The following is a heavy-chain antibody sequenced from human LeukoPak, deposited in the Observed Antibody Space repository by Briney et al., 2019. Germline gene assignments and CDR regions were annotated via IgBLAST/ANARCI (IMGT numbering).Heavy chain of an antibody. V-gene: IGHV3-23*01. D-gene: IGHD1-20*01. CDR3: AKVTYNWNYCYGMDV. J-gene: IGHJ6*02. CDR1: GFTFSSYA. Sequence: GGSLRLSCAASGFTFSSYAMSWVRQAPGKGLEWVSAISGSGGCTYYADSVKGRFTISRDNSKNTLYLQMNSLRAEDTAVYYCAKVTYNWNYCYGMDVWGQGTTVTVSS. CDR2: ISGSGGCT.